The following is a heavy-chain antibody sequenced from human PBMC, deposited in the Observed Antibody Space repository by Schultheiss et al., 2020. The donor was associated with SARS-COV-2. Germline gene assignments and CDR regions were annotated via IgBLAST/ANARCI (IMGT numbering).Heavy chain of an antibody. CDR2: IYYSGIT. V-gene: IGHV4-39*01. D-gene: IGHD4-17*01. Sequence: SQTLSLTCTVSGASVSSTSYYWGWIRQPPGKGLEWIGSIYYSGITYYNSPLKSRVTISVDTSKNQFSLRLSSVTAADTAVYYCARRGDYGDYVDYWGQGTLVTVSS. CDR1: GASVSSTSYY. J-gene: IGHJ4*02. CDR3: ARRGDYGDYVDY.